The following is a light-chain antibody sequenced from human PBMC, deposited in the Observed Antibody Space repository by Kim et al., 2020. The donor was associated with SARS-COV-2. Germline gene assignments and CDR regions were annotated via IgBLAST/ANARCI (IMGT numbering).Light chain of an antibody. CDR1: SSGVGSYNL. CDR2: EGS. V-gene: IGLV2-23*01. J-gene: IGLJ3*02. Sequence: GQSITLSCTGTSSGVGSYNLVSWYQQHPGKAPKLMIYEGSKRPSGVSNRFSGSKSGNTASLTISGLQAEDEADYYCCSYAGSSTWVFGGGTQLTVL. CDR3: CSYAGSSTWV.